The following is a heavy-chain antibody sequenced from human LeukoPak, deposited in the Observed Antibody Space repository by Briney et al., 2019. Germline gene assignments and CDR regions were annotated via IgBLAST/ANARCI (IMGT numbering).Heavy chain of an antibody. J-gene: IGHJ4*02. CDR1: GFTFDDYG. CDR2: INWNDGGI. CDR3: SSGGYCTSTRCYGEN. V-gene: IGHV3-20*04. Sequence: PGGSLRLSCAASGFTFDDYGMTWVRQAPGKGLEWVSGINWNDGGISYVDSVKGRFTISRDNAKNSLYLQMNSLRVEDTALYYCSSGGYCTSTRCYGENWGQGTLVTVSS. D-gene: IGHD2-2*01.